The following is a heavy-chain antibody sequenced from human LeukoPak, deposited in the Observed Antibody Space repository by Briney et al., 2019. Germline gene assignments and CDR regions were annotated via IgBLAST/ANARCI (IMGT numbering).Heavy chain of an antibody. J-gene: IGHJ5*02. CDR1: GGSISSGGYY. V-gene: IGHV4-31*03. CDR2: IYYSGST. D-gene: IGHD3-3*01. Sequence: SETLSLTCTVSGGSISSGGYYWSWIRQHPGKGLEWIGYIYYSGSTYYNPSLKSRVTISVDTSKNQFSLKLSSVTAADTAVYYCARGSLVWSGYHTRRRTWFDPWGQGTLVTVSS. CDR3: ARGSLVWSGYHTRRRTWFDP.